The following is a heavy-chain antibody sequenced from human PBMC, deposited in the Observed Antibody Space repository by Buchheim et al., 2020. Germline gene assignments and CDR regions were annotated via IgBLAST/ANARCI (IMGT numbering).Heavy chain of an antibody. CDR3: ARVVVYYDILTGYSLDNWFDP. V-gene: IGHV4-61*02. Sequence: QVQLQESGPGLVKPSQTLSLTCTVSGGSISSGSYYWSWIRQPAGKGLEWIGRIYTSGSTNYNPSLKSRVTISVDKSKNQFSLKLSSVTAADTAVYYCARVVVYYDILTGYSLDNWFDPWGQGTL. J-gene: IGHJ5*02. CDR2: IYTSGST. D-gene: IGHD3-9*01. CDR1: GGSISSGSYY.